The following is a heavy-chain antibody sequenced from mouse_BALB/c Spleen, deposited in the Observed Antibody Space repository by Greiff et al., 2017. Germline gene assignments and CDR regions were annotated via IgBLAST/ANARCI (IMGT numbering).Heavy chain of an antibody. D-gene: IGHD4-1*01. V-gene: IGHV5-6-3*01. CDR3: ARDRAGTYFDY. CDR1: GFTFSSYG. J-gene: IGHJ2*01. Sequence: EVKLMESGGGLVQPGGSLKLSCAASGFTFSSYGMSWVRQTPDKRLELVATINSNGGSTYYPDSVKGRFTIARDNAKNTLYLQMSSLKSEDTAMYYGARDRAGTYFDYWGQGTTLTVSS. CDR2: INSNGGST.